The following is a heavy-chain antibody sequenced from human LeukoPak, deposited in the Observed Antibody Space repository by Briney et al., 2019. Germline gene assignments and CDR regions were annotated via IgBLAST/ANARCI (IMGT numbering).Heavy chain of an antibody. J-gene: IGHJ4*02. CDR1: GGSISSYY. CDR2: IYYSGNT. D-gene: IGHD3-16*02. V-gene: IGHV4-59*12. CDR3: ARGGYEYVWGSYRYPALFDY. Sequence: SETLSLTCNVSGGSISSYYWSWIRQPPGKGLEWIGYIYYSGNTNYNPPLKGRVTISVDTSKNQFSLKLSSVTAADTAVYYCARGGYEYVWGSYRYPALFDYWGQGTLVTVSS.